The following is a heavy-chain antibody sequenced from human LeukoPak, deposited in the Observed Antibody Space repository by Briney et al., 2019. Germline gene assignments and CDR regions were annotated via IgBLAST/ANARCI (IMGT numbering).Heavy chain of an antibody. V-gene: IGHV4-39*07. CDR2: IYYSGST. Sequence: SETLSLTCTVSGGSISSSYYWGWIRQPPGKGLEWIGSIYYSGSTYYNPSLKSRVTISVDTSKNQFSLKLSSVTAADTAVYYCARDAGYCTNGVCYDNWFDPWGQGTLVTVSS. CDR1: GGSISSSYY. J-gene: IGHJ5*02. CDR3: ARDAGYCTNGVCYDNWFDP. D-gene: IGHD2-8*01.